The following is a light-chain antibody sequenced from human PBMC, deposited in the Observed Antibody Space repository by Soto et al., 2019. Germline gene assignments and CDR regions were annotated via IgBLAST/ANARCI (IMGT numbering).Light chain of an antibody. CDR3: QQYGYLVT. CDR1: QSITNNY. CDR2: GAS. J-gene: IGKJ4*01. V-gene: IGKV3-20*01. Sequence: EIVLTQSPGTLSLSPGERATLSCRASQSITNNYLAWYQQKPGRAHRLLIYGASSRANGIPDRFSGSGSGTDFTLTISRLEPEDFAMYYCQQYGYLVTFGGGTKVDIK.